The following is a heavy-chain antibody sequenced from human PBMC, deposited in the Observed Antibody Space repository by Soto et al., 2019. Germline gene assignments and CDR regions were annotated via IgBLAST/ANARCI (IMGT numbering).Heavy chain of an antibody. D-gene: IGHD5-12*01. J-gene: IGHJ4*02. Sequence: QLQLQESGPGLVKPSETLSLTCTVSGGSISSYYWGWIRRPPGKGLEWIGSISYIGSTYYNPSLRSRVTLSVDTSKNQFSLKLSSVTAADTAVYYCARRCGYSFDYWGQGTLVTVSS. CDR3: ARRCGYSFDY. CDR1: GGSISSYY. CDR2: ISYIGST. V-gene: IGHV4-39*01.